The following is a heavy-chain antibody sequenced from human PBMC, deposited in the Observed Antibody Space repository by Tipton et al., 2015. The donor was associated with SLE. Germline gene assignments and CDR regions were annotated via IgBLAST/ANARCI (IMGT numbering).Heavy chain of an antibody. CDR2: IYHGGTT. V-gene: IGHV4-39*07. Sequence: TLSLTCTVSDGSISNSAYYWAWIRQPPGMGLEWIGSIYHGGTTYYNPSLRSRVTVSADTSKNQFSLTVNSVTAADTAIYYCARNKAVAGTVIEYWGPGTLVTVSS. J-gene: IGHJ4*02. D-gene: IGHD6-19*01. CDR3: ARNKAVAGTVIEY. CDR1: DGSISNSAYY.